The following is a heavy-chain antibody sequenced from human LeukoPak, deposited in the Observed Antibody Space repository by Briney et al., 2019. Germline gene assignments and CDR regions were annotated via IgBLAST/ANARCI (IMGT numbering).Heavy chain of an antibody. Sequence: GESLKISCKGSGXSFTNYWIGWVRQMPGKGLEWMGIIFPGDSHTRYSPSFQGQVTMSADKSISTAYLQWSSLRASDTAMYYCARSSVNWFDPWGQGTLVTVSS. CDR2: IFPGDSHT. V-gene: IGHV5-51*01. J-gene: IGHJ5*02. CDR1: GXSFTNYW. CDR3: ARSSVNWFDP. D-gene: IGHD3-3*01.